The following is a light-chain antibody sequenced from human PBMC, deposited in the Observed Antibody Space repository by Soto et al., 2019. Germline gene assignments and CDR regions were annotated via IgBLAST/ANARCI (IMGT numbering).Light chain of an antibody. Sequence: EIVMTQSPATLSVSPGERATLSCRASQSVSTNLAWYQQKPGQAPRLLIYSASTRATGIPARFSGSGSGTEFTHTISSLQSEDFALYYCQQYDNWPPRTFGPGTKVDVK. J-gene: IGKJ3*01. CDR1: QSVSTN. CDR2: SAS. V-gene: IGKV3-15*01. CDR3: QQYDNWPPRT.